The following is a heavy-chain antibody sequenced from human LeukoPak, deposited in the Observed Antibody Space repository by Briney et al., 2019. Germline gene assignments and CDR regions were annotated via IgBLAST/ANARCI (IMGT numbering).Heavy chain of an antibody. D-gene: IGHD1-26*01. Sequence: SQTLSLTCALSGDSVSSNSAAWHWIRQSPSRGLEWLGRTYYRSKLYNDYAVSVKSRITINPDTSKNQFSLQLNSVTPEDTAVYYCARDGWELLGSPFDYWGQGTLVTVSS. J-gene: IGHJ4*02. V-gene: IGHV6-1*01. CDR3: ARDGWELLGSPFDY. CDR2: TYYRSKLYN. CDR1: GDSVSSNSAA.